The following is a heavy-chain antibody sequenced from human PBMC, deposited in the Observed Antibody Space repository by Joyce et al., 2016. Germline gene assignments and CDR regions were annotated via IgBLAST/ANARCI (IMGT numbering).Heavy chain of an antibody. V-gene: IGHV4-4*07. J-gene: IGHJ3*02. D-gene: IGHD3-22*01. CDR1: GGSISAYY. Sequence: QVQLQESGPRLVKPSETLSLTCAVSGGSISAYYWSWIRQPAGKGLEWIGRIYTSGNTNYNPSRKSRVTMSVDTSKNQFSLELSSVTAADTAVYYCARGRYFDSSGHDGFDIWGQATMVTVFS. CDR2: IYTSGNT. CDR3: ARGRYFDSSGHDGFDI.